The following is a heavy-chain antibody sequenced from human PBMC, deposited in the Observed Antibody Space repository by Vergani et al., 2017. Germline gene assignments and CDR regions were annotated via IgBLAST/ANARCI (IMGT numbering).Heavy chain of an antibody. Sequence: EVQLLESGGGLVQPGGSRRLPCEASGFPFSSYAMSWVPQPPGRGLEWVLAISGSGGSTYYADSVKGRFTISRDNSKNTLYLQMNSLRAEDTAVYYCAKVVVAATVGYFDYWGQGTLVTVSS. D-gene: IGHD2-15*01. J-gene: IGHJ4*02. CDR1: GFPFSSYA. CDR2: ISGSGGST. V-gene: IGHV3-23*01. CDR3: AKVVVAATVGYFDY.